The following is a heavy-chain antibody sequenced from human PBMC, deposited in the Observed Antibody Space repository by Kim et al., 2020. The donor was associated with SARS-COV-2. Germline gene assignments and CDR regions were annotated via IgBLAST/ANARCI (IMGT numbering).Heavy chain of an antibody. CDR2: MNPNSGNT. CDR3: ARGRLLVVVAAAEPPQDFDY. J-gene: IGHJ4*02. Sequence: ASVKVSCKASGYTFTSYDINWVRQATGQGLEWMGWMNPNSGNTGYAQKFQGRVTMTRNTSISTAYMELSSLRSEDTAVYYCARGRLLVVVAAAEPPQDFDYWGQGTLVTVSS. D-gene: IGHD2-15*01. V-gene: IGHV1-8*01. CDR1: GYTFTSYD.